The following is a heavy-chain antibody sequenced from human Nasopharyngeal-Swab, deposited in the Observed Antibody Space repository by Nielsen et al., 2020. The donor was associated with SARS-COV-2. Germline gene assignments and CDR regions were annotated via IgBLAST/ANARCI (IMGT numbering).Heavy chain of an antibody. J-gene: IGHJ4*02. V-gene: IGHV1-46*01. D-gene: IGHD3-10*01. Sequence: ASVKVSCKAAGYTFSMYYMHWVRQAPGQGLEWMGIINPSDASTSYAQKFQGRIAMTRDTSTSTVYMEVSSLTSEDTAVYYCARDSGIRNRSDYWGQGTLVTVSS. CDR1: GYTFSMYY. CDR2: INPSDAST. CDR3: ARDSGIRNRSDY.